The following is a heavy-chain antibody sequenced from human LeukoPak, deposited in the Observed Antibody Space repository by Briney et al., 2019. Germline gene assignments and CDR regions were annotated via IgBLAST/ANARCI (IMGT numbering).Heavy chain of an antibody. CDR1: GFTFRKYV. J-gene: IGHJ3*02. CDR3: ASSDDSSGFDAFDI. Sequence: PGGSLRLSCTASGFTFRKYVMAWVRQAPGKGLEWVSGINNHDGNTYNADSVRGRFIISRDNSKNTLYLQMNSLRAEDTAVYYCASSDDSSGFDAFDIWGQGTMVTVSS. D-gene: IGHD3-22*01. CDR2: INNHDGNT. V-gene: IGHV3-23*01.